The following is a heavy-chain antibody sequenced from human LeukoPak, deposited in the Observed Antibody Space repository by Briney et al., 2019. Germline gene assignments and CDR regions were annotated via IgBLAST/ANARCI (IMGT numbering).Heavy chain of an antibody. CDR3: AKGEGYCSGGSCRYYYGMDV. J-gene: IGHJ6*02. D-gene: IGHD2-15*01. Sequence: QPGRSLRLSCTASGFNFGSDAMHWVRQAPGKGLEWVAFIWYDGSNDHYADSVKGRFTISRDNSKNTVCLQMNSLRAEDTAVYYCAKGEGYCSGGSCRYYYGMDVWGQGTTVTVSS. CDR2: IWYDGSND. CDR1: GFNFGSDA. V-gene: IGHV3-33*06.